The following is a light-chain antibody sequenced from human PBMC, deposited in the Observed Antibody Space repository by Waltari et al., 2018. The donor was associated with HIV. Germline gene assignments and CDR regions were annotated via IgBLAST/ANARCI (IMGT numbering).Light chain of an antibody. V-gene: IGKV1-6*01. Sequence: AIQMTQSPPSLSASVGDRVTITCRASQAIGNDLDWYQQKPGKAPKLLIYGASTLQSGVPSRFSGSGSGTDFTLTINRLQPEDFATYFCLQDYNYPWTFGQGTKVEIK. CDR1: QAIGND. J-gene: IGKJ1*01. CDR2: GAS. CDR3: LQDYNYPWT.